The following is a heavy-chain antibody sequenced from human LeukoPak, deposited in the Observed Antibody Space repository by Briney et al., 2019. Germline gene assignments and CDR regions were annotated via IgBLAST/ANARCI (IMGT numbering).Heavy chain of an antibody. CDR3: TRGSQWDLGDYYYYYMDV. V-gene: IGHV3-49*04. D-gene: IGHD1-26*01. CDR2: IRSKTYGGTT. CDR1: GFTFGDYA. Sequence: GRSLRLSCSASGFTFGDYAMSWVRQAPGKGLEWVGFIRSKTYGGTTEYAASVKGRFTISRDDSKSIAYLQMNSLKTEDTAVYYCTRGSQWDLGDYYYYYMDVWGKGTTVTVSS. J-gene: IGHJ6*03.